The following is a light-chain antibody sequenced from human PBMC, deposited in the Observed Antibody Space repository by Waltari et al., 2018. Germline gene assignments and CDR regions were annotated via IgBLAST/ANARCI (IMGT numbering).Light chain of an antibody. Sequence: ETVMTQSPAPLSVYPGESATLSCRASQRIKNNLAWYQQKGGQAPRLLLFDASTRATGISARFSGSGYGTEFTLTISSLQSEDFAVYYCQQYDNWPLTFGQGTRLDIK. CDR1: QRIKNN. CDR2: DAS. CDR3: QQYDNWPLT. V-gene: IGKV3-15*01. J-gene: IGKJ5*01.